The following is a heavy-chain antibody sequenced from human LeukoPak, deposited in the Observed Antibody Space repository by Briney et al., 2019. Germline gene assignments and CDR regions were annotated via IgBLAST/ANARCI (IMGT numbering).Heavy chain of an antibody. CDR2: IIPIFGTA. CDR1: EGTFSSYA. CDR3: ARAPSYHLPNFDY. Sequence: GSSVKVSCKASEGTFSSYAISWVRQAPGQGLEWMGGIIPIFGTANYAQKFQGRVTITADKSTSTAYMELSSLRSEDTAVYYCARAPSYHLPNFDYWGQGTLVTVSS. J-gene: IGHJ4*02. D-gene: IGHD1-26*01. V-gene: IGHV1-69*06.